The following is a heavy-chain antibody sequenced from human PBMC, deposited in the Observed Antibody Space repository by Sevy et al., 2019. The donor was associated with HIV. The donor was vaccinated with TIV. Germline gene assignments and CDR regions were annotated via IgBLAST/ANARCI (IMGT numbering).Heavy chain of an antibody. CDR3: ANDRARLRTGQTRGYYYYGMDV. D-gene: IGHD1-1*01. J-gene: IGHJ6*02. CDR2: ISYDGSNK. V-gene: IGHV3-30*18. CDR1: GFTFSSYG. Sequence: GGSLRLSCAASGFTFSSYGMHWVRQAPGKGLEWVAVISYDGSNKYYADSVKGRFTISRDNSKNTLYLQMNSLRAEDTAVYYCANDRARLRTGQTRGYYYYGMDVWGQGTTVTVSS.